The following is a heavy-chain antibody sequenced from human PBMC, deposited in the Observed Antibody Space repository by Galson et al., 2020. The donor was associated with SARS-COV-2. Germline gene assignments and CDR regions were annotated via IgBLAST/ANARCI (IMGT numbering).Heavy chain of an antibody. CDR2: IYQSGAT. CDR3: ARRYTYGLSPYWYFDL. J-gene: IGHJ2*01. CDR1: GGSIHSGGYS. V-gene: IGHV4-30-2*01. Sequence: SETLSLTCTVSGGSIHSGGYSWTWIRQPPGKDLEWIGYIYQSGATHYNPSLKSRLTISVDRSKNQLSLDLRSMTVADSAVYYCARRYTYGLSPYWYFDLWGRGTLVTVSS. D-gene: IGHD5-18*01.